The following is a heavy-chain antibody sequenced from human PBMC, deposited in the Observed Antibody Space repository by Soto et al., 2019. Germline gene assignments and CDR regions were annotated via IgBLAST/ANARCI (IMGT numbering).Heavy chain of an antibody. V-gene: IGHV4-34*01. J-gene: IGHJ6*02. Sequence: SETLSLTCAAYGVTFSGYYWSWIRQPPGKGLEWIGEINHSGSANYNPTLKSRVTISVDTSKNQYSLKLGSVTAADAAVYYCARELWAAAPYFCGMDVWGQGTTVTVSS. D-gene: IGHD6-13*01. CDR3: ARELWAAAPYFCGMDV. CDR1: GVTFSGYY. CDR2: INHSGSA.